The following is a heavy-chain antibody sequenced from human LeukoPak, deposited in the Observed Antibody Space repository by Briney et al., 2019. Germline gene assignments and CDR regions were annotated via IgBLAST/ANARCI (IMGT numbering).Heavy chain of an antibody. CDR1: GGSISSGGYY. J-gene: IGHJ4*02. CDR2: IYYSGST. Sequence: SQTLSLTCTVSGGSISSGGYYWSWIRQHPGKGLEWIGYIYYSGSTYYNPSLKSRVTISVDTSKNQFSLKLSSVTAADTAVYYCAKTSFTVTTNFDYWGQGTLVTVSS. D-gene: IGHD4-17*01. V-gene: IGHV4-31*03. CDR3: AKTSFTVTTNFDY.